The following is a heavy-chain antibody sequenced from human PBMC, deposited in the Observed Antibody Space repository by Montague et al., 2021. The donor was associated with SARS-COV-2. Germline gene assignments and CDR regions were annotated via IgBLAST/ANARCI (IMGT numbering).Heavy chain of an antibody. V-gene: IGHV4-4*09. Sequence: SETLSLTCTLSGGYMSGYSWSWIRQPPGKGLEWIGYIYSNGDRTYNPSLQRRLTISIDTFKNLLSLSLSSMTAADTAVYYCARHFDLLYDNRGFYKTAGFDIWGQGTMVTVSS. CDR1: GGYMSGYS. J-gene: IGHJ3*02. CDR3: ARHFDLLYDNRGFYKTAGFDI. D-gene: IGHD3-22*01. CDR2: IYSNGDR.